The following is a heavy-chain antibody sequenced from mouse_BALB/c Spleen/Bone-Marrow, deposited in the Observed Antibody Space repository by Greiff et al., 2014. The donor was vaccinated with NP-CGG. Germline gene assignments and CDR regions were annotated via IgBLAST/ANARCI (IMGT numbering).Heavy chain of an antibody. CDR1: GYTFTDYA. Sequence: QVQLQQSGAELVRPGVSVKISCKGSGYTFTDYAMHWVKQSHAKSLEWIGVISTYYGDASYNQKFKGKATMTVDKSSSTAYMELARLTSEDSVIYYCARRADSSGYVDAMDYWGQGTSVTVSS. J-gene: IGHJ4*01. V-gene: IGHV1S137*01. CDR3: ARRADSSGYVDAMDY. D-gene: IGHD3-2*01. CDR2: ISTYYGDA.